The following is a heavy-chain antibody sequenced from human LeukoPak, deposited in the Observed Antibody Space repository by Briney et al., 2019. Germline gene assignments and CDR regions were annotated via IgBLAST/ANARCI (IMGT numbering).Heavy chain of an antibody. CDR3: ARERSTALDY. CDR1: GFTFKIYT. V-gene: IGHV3-33*08. J-gene: IGHJ4*02. D-gene: IGHD2-21*02. CDR2: VWYDGGNK. Sequence: GGSLRLSCAASGFTFKIYTINWVRQAPGKGLEWVAVVWYDGGNKYYADSVKGRFTISRDNSKNTLYLQMNSLRAEDTAVYYCARERSTALDYWGQGTLVTVSS.